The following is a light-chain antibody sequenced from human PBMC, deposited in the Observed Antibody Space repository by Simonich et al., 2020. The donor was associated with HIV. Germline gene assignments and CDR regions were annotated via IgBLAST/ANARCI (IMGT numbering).Light chain of an antibody. CDR2: WAS. V-gene: IGKV4-1*01. CDR3: QQFYTTPWT. CDR1: QSVLYSSNNKNS. Sequence: DIVMTQSPDSLAVSLGERATINCNSSQSVLYSSNNKNSLLWYQQKPGRPPNLLIYWASTRESGVPDRFSGSGSGTDFTLTISSLQAEDVAVYYCQQFYTTPWTFGQGTKVEIK. J-gene: IGKJ1*01.